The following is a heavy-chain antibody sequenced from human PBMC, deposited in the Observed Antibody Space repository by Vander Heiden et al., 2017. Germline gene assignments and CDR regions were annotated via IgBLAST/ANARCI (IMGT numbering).Heavy chain of an antibody. Sequence: QVQLVESGGGVVQTGRSLRLPWSASGFTFRTYGMHWDRQAPGKGLEWVAVIWNDENNKYYADSVKGRFTISRDNSKNTLYLQMNSLRAEDTAVYYCARDATGGIVVVDDAFDIWGQGTMVTVSS. CDR2: IWNDENNK. V-gene: IGHV3-33*01. CDR3: ARDATGGIVVVDDAFDI. J-gene: IGHJ3*02. CDR1: GFTFRTYG. D-gene: IGHD3-22*01.